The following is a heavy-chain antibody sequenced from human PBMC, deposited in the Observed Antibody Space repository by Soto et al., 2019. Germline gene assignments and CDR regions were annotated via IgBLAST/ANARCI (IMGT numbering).Heavy chain of an antibody. J-gene: IGHJ4*01. CDR3: ARGPRKSFDY. CDR2: IYYSGST. V-gene: IGHV4-31*03. Sequence: PSETLSLICTVSGGSICSGGYYRSWIRQHPGKGLEWIGYIYYSGSTYYNPSLKSRVTISVDTSKNQFSLKLSSVTAADTAVYYCARGPRKSFDYYGHLTLFTISS. CDR1: GGSICSGGYY.